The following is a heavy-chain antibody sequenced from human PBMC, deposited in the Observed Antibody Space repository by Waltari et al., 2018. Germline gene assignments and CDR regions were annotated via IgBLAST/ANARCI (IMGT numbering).Heavy chain of an antibody. CDR2: INHSGST. CDR1: GGSFSGYY. V-gene: IGHV4-34*01. J-gene: IGHJ5*02. CDR3: ASGTSNWFDP. Sequence: QVQLQQWGAGLLKPSETLSLTCAVYGGSFSGYYCRWIRQPPGKGLEWIGEINHSGSTNYNPSLKSRVTISADTSKNQFSLKLSSVTAADTAVYYCASGTSNWFDPWGQGTLVTVSS.